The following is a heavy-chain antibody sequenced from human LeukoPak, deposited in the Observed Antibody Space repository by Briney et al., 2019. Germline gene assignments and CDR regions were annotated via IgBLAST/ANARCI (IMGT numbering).Heavy chain of an antibody. CDR3: VRHQATTFDY. D-gene: IGHD1-1*01. CDR1: GFIFSSSW. J-gene: IGHJ4*02. V-gene: IGHV3-7*01. Sequence: PGGSLRLSCAASGFIFSSSWMTWVRQAPGKGLEWVANIKQDGREAYYVDSVAGRFTISRDNTKYSLYLQMNGLRDEDTAVYYCVRHQATTFDYWGQGTLVTVSS. CDR2: IKQDGREA.